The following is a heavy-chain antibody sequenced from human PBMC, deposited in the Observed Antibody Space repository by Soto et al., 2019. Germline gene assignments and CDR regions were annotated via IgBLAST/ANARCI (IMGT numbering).Heavy chain of an antibody. CDR2: LSVSLGNT. V-gene: IGHV3-23*01. Sequence: PVGSLRLSCASSVFTLSSYAMSCVRHSPGKGLEWVSALSVSLGNTHYADSVKGRFTISRDNYKNTLYLQMKSLTAEDTAVYYCAKPIDIAVVIAGRFEYWGQGTLVTVSS. J-gene: IGHJ4*02. CDR3: AKPIDIAVVIAGRFEY. D-gene: IGHD2-15*01. CDR1: VFTLSSYA.